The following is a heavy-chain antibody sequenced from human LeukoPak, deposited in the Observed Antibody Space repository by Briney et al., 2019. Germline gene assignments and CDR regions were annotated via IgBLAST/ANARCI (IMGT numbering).Heavy chain of an antibody. CDR2: ISSSSSYI. CDR3: ARVIRGGDYYYYYYYMDV. V-gene: IGHV3-21*01. J-gene: IGHJ6*03. CDR1: GFSVSDNY. D-gene: IGHD3-10*01. Sequence: GGSLRLSCTASGFSVSDNYMTWVRQAPGKGLEWVSSISSSSSYIYYADSVKGRFTISRDNAKNSLYLQMNSLRAEDTAVYYCARVIRGGDYYYYYYYMDVWGKGTTVTVSS.